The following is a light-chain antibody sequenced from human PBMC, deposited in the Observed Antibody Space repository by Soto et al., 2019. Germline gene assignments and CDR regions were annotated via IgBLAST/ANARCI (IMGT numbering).Light chain of an antibody. Sequence: QSALTQPASVSGSPGQSITISCTGTSSDVGSYNLVSWYQQHPGNAPKLMIYEGSKRPSGVSNRFAGSTSGTTASLTISGLQAEDAAYYYCCSYAGSSTVVFGGGTQLTVL. V-gene: IGLV2-23*01. CDR1: SSDVGSYNL. J-gene: IGLJ2*01. CDR2: EGS. CDR3: CSYAGSSTVV.